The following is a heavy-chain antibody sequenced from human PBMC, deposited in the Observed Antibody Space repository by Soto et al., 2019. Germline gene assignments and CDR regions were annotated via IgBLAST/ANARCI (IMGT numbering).Heavy chain of an antibody. V-gene: IGHV4-59*01. CDR2: IYYSGST. J-gene: IGHJ4*02. CDR3: ARPTYNSGSPFDY. D-gene: IGHD1-20*01. CDR1: GGSISSYY. Sequence: SETLSLTCTVSGGSISSYYWSWIRQPPGKGLEWIGYIYYSGSTSYNPSLKSRVTISVDTSKNQFSLKLSSVTAADTAVYYCARPTYNSGSPFDYWGQGTLVTVS.